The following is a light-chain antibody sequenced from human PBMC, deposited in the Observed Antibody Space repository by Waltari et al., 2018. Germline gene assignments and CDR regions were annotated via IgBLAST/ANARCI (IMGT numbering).Light chain of an antibody. CDR3: AAWDDSLGVWT. Sequence: QSELTQPPSASGTPGQRVTISCSGSSSKIGNNYVYWHQQLPGTAPKLLISANDQRPSGVPDRFSGSKSGTSASLAISGLRSEDEADYYCAAWDDSLGVWTFGGGTKLTVL. CDR2: AND. CDR1: SSKIGNNY. J-gene: IGLJ2*01. V-gene: IGLV1-47*01.